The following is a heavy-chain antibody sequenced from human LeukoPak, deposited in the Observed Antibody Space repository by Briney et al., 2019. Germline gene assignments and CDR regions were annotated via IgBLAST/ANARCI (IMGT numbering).Heavy chain of an antibody. CDR1: GFTFSSYS. D-gene: IGHD6-19*01. V-gene: IGHV3-21*01. CDR3: ARDRAELAVAGNDAFDI. Sequence: GGSLRLSCAASGFTFSSYSMNWVRQAPGKGLEWVSSISSSSSYIYYADSVKGRFTISRDNAKNSLYLQMNSLGAEDTAVYYCARDRAELAVAGNDAFDIWGQGTMVTVSS. J-gene: IGHJ3*02. CDR2: ISSSSSYI.